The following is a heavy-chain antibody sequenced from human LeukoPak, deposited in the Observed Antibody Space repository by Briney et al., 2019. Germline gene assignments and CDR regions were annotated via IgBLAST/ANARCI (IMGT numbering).Heavy chain of an antibody. CDR1: GYSFTNYW. V-gene: IGHV5-51*01. CDR3: ARRRGDTVAGPDY. Sequence: GESLKISCQGSGYSFTNYWIVWVRQMPGQGLEYMGIIHPGDSNTKYSPSFKGQVIISVDKSISTAYLQWSSLKASDSAIYYCARRRGDTVAGPDYWGQGTLVTVSS. D-gene: IGHD6-19*01. J-gene: IGHJ4*02. CDR2: IHPGDSNT.